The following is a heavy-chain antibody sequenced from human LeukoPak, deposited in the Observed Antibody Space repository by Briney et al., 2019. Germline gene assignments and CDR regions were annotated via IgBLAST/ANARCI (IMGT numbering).Heavy chain of an antibody. CDR2: ISFDGSNK. CDR1: GFTFSTYA. V-gene: IGHV3-30*04. D-gene: IGHD3-10*01. J-gene: IGHJ3*02. Sequence: AGGSLRLSCAASGFTFSTYAMQWVRQAPGKGLEWVELISFDGSNKYYADSVKGRFTISRDSSKNTLYLQMNSLRAEDKAVYYCARSYRRGAITMVRGVANGGAFDIWGQGTMVTVSS. CDR3: ARSYRRGAITMVRGVANGGAFDI.